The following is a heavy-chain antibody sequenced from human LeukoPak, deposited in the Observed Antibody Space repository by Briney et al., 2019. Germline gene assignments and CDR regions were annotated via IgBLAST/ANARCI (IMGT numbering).Heavy chain of an antibody. V-gene: IGHV3-23*01. CDR1: GFTVSSTY. J-gene: IGHJ4*02. CDR2: ISGSGGST. CDR3: ARGFQTFDY. Sequence: PGGSLRLSCAASGFTVSSTYMSWVRQAPGKGLEWVSTISGSGGSTYYTDSVKGRFTISRDNSKNTLYLQMNSLRAEDTAVYYCARGFQTFDYWGQGTLVTVSS. D-gene: IGHD3-10*01.